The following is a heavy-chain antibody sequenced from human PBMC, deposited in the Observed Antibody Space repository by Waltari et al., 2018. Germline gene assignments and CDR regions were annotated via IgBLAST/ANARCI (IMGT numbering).Heavy chain of an antibody. D-gene: IGHD3-22*01. V-gene: IGHV4-39*01. CDR2: IYYGVST. CDR1: GGSISSTSYY. J-gene: IGHJ4*02. CDR3: ARHAGDRWLFNSRTPTHIDY. Sequence: HLQESGPGLVKPSETLSLTCAVSGGSISSTSYYWGWIRQPPGKGREWIGNIYYGVSTYYNPSLRSRVTMSAETSKNQFSLKLTSVTAADTAVYYCARHAGDRWLFNSRTPTHIDYWGQGILVTVSS.